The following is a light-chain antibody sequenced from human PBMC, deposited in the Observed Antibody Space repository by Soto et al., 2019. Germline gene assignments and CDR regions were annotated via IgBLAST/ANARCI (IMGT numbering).Light chain of an antibody. J-gene: IGLJ1*01. CDR2: ANN. CDR3: QSYDSTLGVNV. Sequence: VVTQPPSVSGAPGQRVTISCTGSSSSIGAGHDVHWYQHLPRTAPKLLIYANNNRPSGVPDRFSGSKSGTSASLAITGLQAEDEADYYCQSYDSTLGVNVFGIGTKVTVL. V-gene: IGLV1-40*01. CDR1: SSSIGAGHD.